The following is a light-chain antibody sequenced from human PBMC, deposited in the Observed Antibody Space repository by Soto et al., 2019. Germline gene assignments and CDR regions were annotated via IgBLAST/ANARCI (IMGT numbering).Light chain of an antibody. Sequence: DIQMTQSPSTLSASVGDRVSSTFRASQSISSWLAWYQQKPGKAPKLLIYAASSLQSGVPSRFSGSGSGTDFTHTISSLQPEDFATYYCQQSYSTPTFGPGTKVDIK. CDR2: AAS. CDR3: QQSYSTPT. CDR1: QSISSW. V-gene: IGKV1-39*01. J-gene: IGKJ3*01.